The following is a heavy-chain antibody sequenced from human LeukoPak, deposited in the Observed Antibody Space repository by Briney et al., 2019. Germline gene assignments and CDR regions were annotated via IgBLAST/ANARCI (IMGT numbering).Heavy chain of an antibody. D-gene: IGHD6-6*01. V-gene: IGHV4-34*01. Sequence: SETLSLTCAVYGGSFSGYYWSWIRQPPGKGLEWIGEINHSGSTNYNPSLKSRVTISVDTPKNQFSLKLSSVTAADTAVYYCARGLPYSSSNWFDPWGQGTLVTVSS. J-gene: IGHJ5*02. CDR3: ARGLPYSSSNWFDP. CDR1: GGSFSGYY. CDR2: INHSGST.